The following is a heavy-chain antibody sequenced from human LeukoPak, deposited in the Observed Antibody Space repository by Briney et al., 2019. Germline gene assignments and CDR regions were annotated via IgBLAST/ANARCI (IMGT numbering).Heavy chain of an antibody. CDR3: ARGASSSWPHY. D-gene: IGHD6-13*01. CDR1: GGSISSGGYY. Sequence: SQTLSLTCTVSGGSISSGGYYWSWIRQPPGKGLEWIGYIYHSGSTYYNPSLKSRVTISVDRSKNQFSLKLSSVTAADTAVYYCARGASSSWPHYWGQGTLVTVSS. J-gene: IGHJ4*02. CDR2: IYHSGST. V-gene: IGHV4-30-2*01.